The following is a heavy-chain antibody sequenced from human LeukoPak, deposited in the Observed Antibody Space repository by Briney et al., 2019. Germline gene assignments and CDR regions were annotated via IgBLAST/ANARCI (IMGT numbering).Heavy chain of an antibody. CDR1: GGSMSSYY. CDR2: IYYTGST. V-gene: IGHV4-59*12. D-gene: IGHD5/OR15-5a*01. Sequence: SETLSLTCTVSGGSMSSYYWSWIRQPPGKGLEWIGYIYYTGSTNYNPSLKSRVTIPVDTSKNQFSLELSSVTAADTAVYYCARDVYEPGGYWGQGTLVTVSS. CDR3: ARDVYEPGGY. J-gene: IGHJ4*02.